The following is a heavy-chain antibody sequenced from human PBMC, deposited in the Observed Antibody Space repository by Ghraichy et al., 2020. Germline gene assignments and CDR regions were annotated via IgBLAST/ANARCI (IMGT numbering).Heavy chain of an antibody. CDR1: GGSITDYY. CDR3: ARSYTTGYSGYNWIDP. D-gene: IGHD6-25*01. CDR2: IYSTGST. V-gene: IGHV4-4*07. Sequence: GSLRLSCTVSGGSITDYYWSWIRQPAGKGLEWIGRIYSTGSTNYNPSLKTRVSMSVDTSKNHFSLTLRSVTAADTAVYYCARSYTTGYSGYNWIDPWGQGTLVTVSS. J-gene: IGHJ5*02.